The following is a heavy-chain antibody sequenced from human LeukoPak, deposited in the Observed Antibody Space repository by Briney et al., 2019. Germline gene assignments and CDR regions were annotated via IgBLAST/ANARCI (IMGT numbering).Heavy chain of an antibody. Sequence: SETLSLTCAVSGGSISSSSSICWTWVRQPPGEGLEWIGEIYHNGATNYNPSLKGRVTMLLDKSKNQFFLKLNSVTAADTAVYYCARNGGNSDYDYWGQGTLVTVSA. D-gene: IGHD4-23*01. CDR1: GGSISSSSSIC. J-gene: IGHJ4*02. V-gene: IGHV4-4*02. CDR3: ARNGGNSDYDY. CDR2: IYHNGAT.